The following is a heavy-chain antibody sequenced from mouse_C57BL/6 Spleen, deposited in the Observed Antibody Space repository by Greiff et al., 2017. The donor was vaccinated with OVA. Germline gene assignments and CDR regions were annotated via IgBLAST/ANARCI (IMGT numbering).Heavy chain of an antibody. CDR1: GFTIKNTY. J-gene: IGHJ3*01. CDR2: IDPATGNT. D-gene: IGHD1-1*01. CDR3: ASGYGSRGFAY. V-gene: IGHV14-3*01. Sequence: EVQLQQSVAELVRPGASVKLSCTASGFTIKNTYMHWVKQRPEQGLEWIGRIDPATGNTKYAPKFQGKATITADTSSNTAYLQLSSLTSEDTAIYYCASGYGSRGFAYWGQGTLVTVSA.